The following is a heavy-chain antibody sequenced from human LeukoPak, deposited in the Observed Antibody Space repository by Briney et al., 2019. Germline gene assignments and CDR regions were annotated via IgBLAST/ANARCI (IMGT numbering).Heavy chain of an antibody. J-gene: IGHJ4*02. CDR2: IIPSASST. CDR3: AREAIVTTRRTFDLDY. CDR1: GYTSTKYY. D-gene: IGHD4-11*01. Sequence: ASVKVSCKASGYTSTKYYIHWVRQAPGQGLEWMGIIIPSASSTRYAQKFQDRVTMTRDTSTSTVYMELSSLRSDDTAMYYCAREAIVTTRRTFDLDYWGPGTLVTVSS. V-gene: IGHV1-46*01.